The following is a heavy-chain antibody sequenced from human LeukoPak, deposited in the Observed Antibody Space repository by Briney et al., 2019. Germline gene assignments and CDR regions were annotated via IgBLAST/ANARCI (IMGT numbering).Heavy chain of an antibody. CDR1: GFSFASYE. Sequence: GGSLRLSCAASGFSFASYEMNWVRQAPGKGLEWVSHISSDGHVERYVDSVRGRFTMSRDNAKNTLFLQMNSLKPEDTAMYHCTRNRPETPLGYWGQGTLVTVSS. D-gene: IGHD1-14*01. J-gene: IGHJ4*02. CDR2: ISSDGHVE. CDR3: TRNRPETPLGY. V-gene: IGHV3-48*03.